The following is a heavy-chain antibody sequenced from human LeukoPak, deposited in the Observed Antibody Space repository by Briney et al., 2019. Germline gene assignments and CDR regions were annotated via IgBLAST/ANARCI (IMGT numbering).Heavy chain of an antibody. CDR2: IYISGST. CDR3: ARVGAIFGVVISFDY. D-gene: IGHD3-3*01. CDR1: GGSISTYY. J-gene: IGHJ4*02. V-gene: IGHV4-4*07. Sequence: SGTLSLTCTVSGGSISTYYWSWIRQPAGKGLEWIGRIYISGSTNYNPSLKSRPTMSVDTSKNQFSLKLSSVTAADTAVYYCARVGAIFGVVISFDYWGQGTLVTVSS.